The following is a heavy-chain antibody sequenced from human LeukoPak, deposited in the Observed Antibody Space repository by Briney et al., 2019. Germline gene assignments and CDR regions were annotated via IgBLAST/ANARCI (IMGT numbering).Heavy chain of an antibody. CDR2: ISGVSSST. V-gene: IGHV3-23*01. J-gene: IGHJ4*02. D-gene: IGHD2-15*01. CDR1: GFTFGSYA. Sequence: PGGSLRLSCAASGFTFGSYAMSWVRQAPGKGLEWVSFISGVSSSTYYADSVKGRFTISRANSKNMLFLQMNSLRADDTAVYYCAKDGEVGVPGYYFDYWGQGTLVTVSS. CDR3: AKDGEVGVPGYYFDY.